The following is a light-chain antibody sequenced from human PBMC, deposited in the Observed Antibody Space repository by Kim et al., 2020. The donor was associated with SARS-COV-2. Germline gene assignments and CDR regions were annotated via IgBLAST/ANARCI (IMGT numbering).Light chain of an antibody. Sequence: DIVMTQSPDSLAVSLGERATINCKSSQSVLYSSNNKNYLAWYQQKPGQPPKLLIYWASTRESGVPDRFSGSGSGTDFTLTISSLQAEDVAVYYCQQYYSIVWTFGQVTKVDIK. CDR3: QQYYSIVWT. J-gene: IGKJ1*01. V-gene: IGKV4-1*01. CDR1: QSVLYSSNNKNY. CDR2: WAS.